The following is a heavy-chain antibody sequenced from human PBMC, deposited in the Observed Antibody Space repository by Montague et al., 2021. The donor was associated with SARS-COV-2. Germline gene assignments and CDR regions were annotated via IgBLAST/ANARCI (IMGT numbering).Heavy chain of an antibody. CDR2: IYYRGST. Sequence: SETLSLTCTVSNGSISSCYWSWVRQPPGKRLEWIGYIYYRGSTNYNPSLESRVTMSVDTAKNQFSLKLRSVTAADTAVYFCAREGLNNWFDPWGQGTLVIVSS. V-gene: IGHV4-59*01. CDR3: AREGLNNWFDP. J-gene: IGHJ5*02. CDR1: NGSISSCY.